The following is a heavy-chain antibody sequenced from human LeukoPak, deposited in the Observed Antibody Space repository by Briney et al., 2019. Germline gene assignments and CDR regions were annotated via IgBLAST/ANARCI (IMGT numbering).Heavy chain of an antibody. Sequence: SETLSLTYTVSGYSISNGYYWGWIRQPPGKGLEWIGSIYYSGSTYYNPSLESRVTISVDTSKNQFSLKLSSVTAADTAVYYCARGFAYGSGSYYNRLDPWGQGTLVTVSS. CDR1: GYSISNGYY. D-gene: IGHD3-10*01. J-gene: IGHJ5*02. V-gene: IGHV4-38-2*02. CDR2: IYYSGST. CDR3: ARGFAYGSGSYYNRLDP.